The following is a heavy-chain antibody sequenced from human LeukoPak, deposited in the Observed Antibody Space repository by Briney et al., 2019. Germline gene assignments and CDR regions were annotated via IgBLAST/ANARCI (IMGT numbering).Heavy chain of an antibody. Sequence: GGSLRLSCAASGFTFSSYAMHWVRQAPGKGLEWVAVISYDGSNKYYADSVKGRFTISRDNSKNTLYLQMNSLRAEDTAVYYCARDHVDIVVVPAARKDYYYYMDVWGKGTTVTVSS. CDR1: GFTFSSYA. D-gene: IGHD2-2*01. V-gene: IGHV3-30-3*01. CDR3: ARDHVDIVVVPAARKDYYYYMDV. CDR2: ISYDGSNK. J-gene: IGHJ6*03.